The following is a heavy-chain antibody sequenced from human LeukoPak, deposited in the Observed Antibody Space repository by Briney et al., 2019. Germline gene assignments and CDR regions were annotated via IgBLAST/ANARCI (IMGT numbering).Heavy chain of an antibody. J-gene: IGHJ6*03. CDR2: ISAYNGNT. Sequence: TSVKVSCKASGYTFTSYGISWVRQAPGQGLEWMGWISAYNGNTNDAQKLQGRVTMTTDTSTSTAYMELRSLRSDDTAVYYCARARWIQLWLIDYMDVWGKGTTVTVSS. D-gene: IGHD5-18*01. CDR3: ARARWIQLWLIDYMDV. V-gene: IGHV1-18*01. CDR1: GYTFTSYG.